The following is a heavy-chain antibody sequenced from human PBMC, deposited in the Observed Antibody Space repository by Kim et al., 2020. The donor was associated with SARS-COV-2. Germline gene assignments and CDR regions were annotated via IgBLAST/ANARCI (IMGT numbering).Heavy chain of an antibody. J-gene: IGHJ4*02. D-gene: IGHD3-22*01. Sequence: CQGRVTITADESTSTAYMELSSLRSEDTAVYYCARDGYYYDSSGYYRFDYWGQGTLVTVSS. CDR3: ARDGYYYDSSGYYRFDY. V-gene: IGHV1-69*01.